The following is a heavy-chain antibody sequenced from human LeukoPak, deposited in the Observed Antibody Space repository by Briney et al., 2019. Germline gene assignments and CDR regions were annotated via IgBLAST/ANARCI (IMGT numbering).Heavy chain of an antibody. J-gene: IGHJ4*02. V-gene: IGHV1-58*02. Sequence: SVKVSCKASGFTFTSSAMQWVRQARGQRLEWIGWIVVGSGNTNHAQKFQERVTITRDMSTSTAYMELSSLRSEDTAVYYCAADTAPYCSGGSCHVGWGQGTLVTVSS. CDR1: GFTFTSSA. CDR2: IVVGSGNT. D-gene: IGHD2-15*01. CDR3: AADTAPYCSGGSCHVG.